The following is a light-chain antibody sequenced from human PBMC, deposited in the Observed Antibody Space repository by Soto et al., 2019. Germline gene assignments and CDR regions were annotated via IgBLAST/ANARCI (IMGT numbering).Light chain of an antibody. CDR2: DVN. CDR1: SSDVGAYIF. J-gene: IGLJ3*02. CDR3: QSYDNSLSGSWV. Sequence: QSALTQPPSASGSPGQSVTISCTGTSSDVGAYIFVSWYQQHPGKAPKLMVYDVNRRPPGVPDRFFGSKSGNTASLTVSGLQAEDEAHYYCQSYDNSLSGSWVFGGGTKVTVL. V-gene: IGLV2-8*01.